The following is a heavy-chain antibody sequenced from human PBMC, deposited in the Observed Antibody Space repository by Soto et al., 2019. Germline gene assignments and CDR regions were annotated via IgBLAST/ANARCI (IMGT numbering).Heavy chain of an antibody. CDR2: ISYDGSNE. J-gene: IGHJ4*02. CDR3: AKDYSASIYYLDY. Sequence: GGSLRLSCAASGFTFSSYAMHWVRQAPGKGLEWVAVISYDGSNEYYADSVKGRFTISRDNSKNTLYLQMNSLRAEDTAVYYCAKDYSASIYYLDYRGQGTLVTVSS. V-gene: IGHV3-30*18. CDR1: GFTFSSYA. D-gene: IGHD6-13*01.